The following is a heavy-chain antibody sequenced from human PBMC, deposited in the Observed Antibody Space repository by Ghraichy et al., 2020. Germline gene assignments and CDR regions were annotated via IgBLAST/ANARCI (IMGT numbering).Heavy chain of an antibody. J-gene: IGHJ4*02. CDR2: IYYSGST. D-gene: IGHD5-24*01. V-gene: IGHV4-39*01. CDR1: GGSISSSSYH. CDR3: ARHPRRDGYNN. Sequence: SQTLSLTCTVSGGSISSSSYHWGWIRQPPGKGLEWIGSIYYSGSTYYNPSLKSRVTISVDTSKNQFSLKLSSVTAADTAVYYCARHPRRDGYNNWGQGTLVTVSS.